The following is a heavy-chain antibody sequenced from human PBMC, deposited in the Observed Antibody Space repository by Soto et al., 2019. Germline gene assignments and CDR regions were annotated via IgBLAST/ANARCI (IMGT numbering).Heavy chain of an antibody. V-gene: IGHV3-23*01. Sequence: PGGSLRLSCAASGVTFSSYAMTWVRQAPGKGLEWVSGISGSGSTSYADSLKGQVTISADKSISTAYLQWSSLKASDTAMYYCARPSLGYSSSWYYFDYWGQGTLVTVSS. CDR3: ARPSLGYSSSWYYFDY. CDR1: GVTFSSYA. CDR2: ISGSGST. J-gene: IGHJ4*02. D-gene: IGHD6-13*01.